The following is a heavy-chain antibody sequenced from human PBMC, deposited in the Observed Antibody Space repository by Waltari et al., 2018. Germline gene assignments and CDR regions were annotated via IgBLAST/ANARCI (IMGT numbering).Heavy chain of an antibody. V-gene: IGHV1-18*01. D-gene: IGHD2-15*01. Sequence: QVQLVQSGGEVKKPGASVKVSCTSYGYTFIAYGITWVRQAPGQGLEWMGWISGKNGDTNYAQKLQGRVTMTTDTSTSTTYMELRSLRSDDTAVYYCARAQALYCSVRSCYSPIDYWGQGTLVTVSS. CDR3: ARAQALYCSVRSCYSPIDY. CDR2: ISGKNGDT. CDR1: GYTFIAYG. J-gene: IGHJ4*02.